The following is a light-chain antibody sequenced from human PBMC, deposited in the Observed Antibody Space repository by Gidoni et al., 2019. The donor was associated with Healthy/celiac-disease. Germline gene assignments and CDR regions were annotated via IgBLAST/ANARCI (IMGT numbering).Light chain of an antibody. CDR3: QAWDSSTAP. Sequence: SYELTQPPSVSVSPGQTASITCSGDKVGDKYACWYQQKPGQSPVLVIYQDSKRPSGIPERFSGSNSGNTATLTISGTQAMDEADYYCQAWDSSTAPFGGGTKLTVL. CDR2: QDS. V-gene: IGLV3-1*01. CDR1: KVGDKY. J-gene: IGLJ2*01.